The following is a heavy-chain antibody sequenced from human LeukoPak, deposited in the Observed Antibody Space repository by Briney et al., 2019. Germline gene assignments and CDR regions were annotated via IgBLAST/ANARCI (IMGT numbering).Heavy chain of an antibody. CDR1: GFTFSSYS. J-gene: IGHJ4*02. Sequence: PGGSLRLSCAASGFTFSSYSMNWVRQAPGKGLEWVSSISSSSSYIYYADSVKGRFTISRDNAKNSLYLQMNSLRAEDTAVYYCARGRYCSGGSCYPLQYYFDYWGQGTLVTVSS. CDR2: ISSSSSYI. CDR3: ARGRYCSGGSCYPLQYYFDY. D-gene: IGHD2-15*01. V-gene: IGHV3-21*01.